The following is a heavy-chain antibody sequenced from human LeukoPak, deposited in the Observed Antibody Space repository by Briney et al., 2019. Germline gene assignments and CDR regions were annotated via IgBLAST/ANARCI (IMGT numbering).Heavy chain of an antibody. J-gene: IGHJ4*02. Sequence: PGGSLRLSCAASGFTFSSYSMNWVRQAPGKGLEWVSYISSSSSTIYYADSVKGRFTISRDNAKNSLYLQMNSLRAEDTAVYYCARDHRIAARPIYFDYWGQGTLVTVSS. CDR3: ARDHRIAARPIYFDY. V-gene: IGHV3-48*01. CDR2: ISSSSSTI. CDR1: GFTFSSYS. D-gene: IGHD6-6*01.